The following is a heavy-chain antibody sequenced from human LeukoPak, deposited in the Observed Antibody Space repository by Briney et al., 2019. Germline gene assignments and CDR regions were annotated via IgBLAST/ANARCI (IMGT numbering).Heavy chain of an antibody. V-gene: IGHV4-39*01. CDR3: ARLADCSSTSCYDH. D-gene: IGHD2-2*01. J-gene: IGHJ4*02. Sequence: PSETLSLTCTVSGGSISSSIYYWGWIRQPPGKGLEWIGSIYYSGSTYYTPSLNSRVIISVDTSKNQFSLKLKSVTAADMAVYYCARLADCSSTSCYDHWGQGTLVTVSS. CDR2: IYYSGST. CDR1: GGSISSSIYY.